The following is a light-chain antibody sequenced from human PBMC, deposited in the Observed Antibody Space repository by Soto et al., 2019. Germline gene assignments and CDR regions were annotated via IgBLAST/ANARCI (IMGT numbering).Light chain of an antibody. CDR3: QQYNNWPPT. CDR1: QSVNSN. J-gene: IGKJ1*01. V-gene: IGKV3-15*01. CDR2: GAS. Sequence: EIVMTQSPATLSVSPGEKATFSCRASQSVNSNLAWYQQKPGQAPRLLIYGASTRATCIPARFSDSGSGTEFTLTISSLQSEDFAVYYCQQYNNWPPTFGQGTKVEIK.